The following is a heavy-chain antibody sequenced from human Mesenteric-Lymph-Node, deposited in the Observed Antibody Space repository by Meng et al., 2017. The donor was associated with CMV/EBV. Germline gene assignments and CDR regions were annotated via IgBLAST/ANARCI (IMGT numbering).Heavy chain of an antibody. Sequence: GESLKISCKGSGYSLTNYWIGWVRQMPGKGLEWMGIIYPGASDPRYSPSFQGHVTISADKSITTAYLEWSSLKASDSAMYYCARGLTGDYVWGSYSHWFDPWGQGTLVTVSS. CDR3: ARGLTGDYVWGSYSHWFDP. CDR2: IYPGASDP. V-gene: IGHV5-51*01. J-gene: IGHJ5*02. CDR1: GYSLTNYW. D-gene: IGHD3-16*01.